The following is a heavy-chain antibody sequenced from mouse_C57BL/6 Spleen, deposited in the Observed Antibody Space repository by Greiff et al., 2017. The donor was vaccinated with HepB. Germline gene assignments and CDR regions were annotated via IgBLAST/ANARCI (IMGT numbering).Heavy chain of an antibody. J-gene: IGHJ2*01. CDR1: GFTFSNYW. D-gene: IGHD4-1*01. V-gene: IGHV6-3*01. CDR2: IRLKSDNYAT. Sequence: EVKLVESGGGLVQPGGSMKLSCVASGFTFSNYWMNWVRQSPEKGLEWVAQIRLKSDNYATHYAESVKGRFTISRDDSKSSVYLQMNNLRAEDTGIYYCTDWARDYVDYWGQGTTLTVSS. CDR3: TDWARDYVDY.